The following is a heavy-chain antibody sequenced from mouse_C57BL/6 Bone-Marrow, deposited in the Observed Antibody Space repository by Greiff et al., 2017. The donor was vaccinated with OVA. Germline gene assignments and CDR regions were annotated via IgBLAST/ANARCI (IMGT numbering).Heavy chain of an antibody. Sequence: QVHVKQPGAELVKPGASVKMSCKASGYTFTSYWITWVKQRPGQGLEWIGDIYPGSGSTNYNEKFKSKATLTVDTSSSTAYMQLSSLTSEDSAVYYCAREVTTGDYYAMDYWGQGTSVTVSS. CDR3: AREVTTGDYYAMDY. J-gene: IGHJ4*01. D-gene: IGHD2-2*01. CDR2: IYPGSGST. V-gene: IGHV1-55*01. CDR1: GYTFTSYW.